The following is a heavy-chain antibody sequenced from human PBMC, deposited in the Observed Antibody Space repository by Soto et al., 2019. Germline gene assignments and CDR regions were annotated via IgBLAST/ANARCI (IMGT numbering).Heavy chain of an antibody. CDR2: IYYSGST. D-gene: IGHD5-12*01. Sequence: SETLSLTCTVSGGSISSSSYCWGWIRQPPGKGLEWIGSIYYSGSTYYNPSLKSRVTISVDTSKNQFSLKLSSVTAADTAVYYCARYSGYDSCFDYWGQGTLVTVSS. CDR3: ARYSGYDSCFDY. J-gene: IGHJ4*02. CDR1: GGSISSSSYC. V-gene: IGHV4-39*01.